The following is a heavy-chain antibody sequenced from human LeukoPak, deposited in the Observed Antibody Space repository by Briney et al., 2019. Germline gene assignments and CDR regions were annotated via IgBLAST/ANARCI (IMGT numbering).Heavy chain of an antibody. CDR3: AKVYGDYAYDY. V-gene: IGHV1-18*01. Sequence: ASVTVSCKSSGYTFTSYGINWVRQAPGQGLEWMGWISAYNGNTNYAQKLQGRVTMTTDTATRPDYMELRSLRSDDTAVYYCAKVYGDYAYDYWGQGTLVTVSS. J-gene: IGHJ4*02. CDR1: GYTFTSYG. D-gene: IGHD4-17*01. CDR2: ISAYNGNT.